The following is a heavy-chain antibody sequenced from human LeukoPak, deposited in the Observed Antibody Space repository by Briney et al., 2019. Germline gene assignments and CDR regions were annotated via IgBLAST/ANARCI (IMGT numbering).Heavy chain of an antibody. D-gene: IGHD6-19*01. J-gene: IGHJ4*02. CDR3: ARGAVAGTSRLRY. Sequence: PSETLSLTCTVSGGSISSSSYYWGWIRQPPGKGLEWIGSIYYSGSTYYNPSLKSRVTISVDTSKNQFSLKLSSVTAADTAVYYCARGAVAGTSRLRYWGQGTLVTVSS. CDR2: IYYSGST. V-gene: IGHV4-39*07. CDR1: GGSISSSSYY.